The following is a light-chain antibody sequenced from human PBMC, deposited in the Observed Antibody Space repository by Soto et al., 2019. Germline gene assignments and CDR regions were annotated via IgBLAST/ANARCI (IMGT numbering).Light chain of an antibody. CDR3: LEHNTYPFS. Sequence: QMTQSPSSLSASVGDTVTISCRASQGIGDDLGWYQQKPGEAPRRLIYGASILPSGVPSRFSGSGSGTEFTLTSSGLQPEDCATYFCLEHNTYPFSFGGGTKVEIK. J-gene: IGKJ4*01. V-gene: IGKV1-17*01. CDR1: QGIGDD. CDR2: GAS.